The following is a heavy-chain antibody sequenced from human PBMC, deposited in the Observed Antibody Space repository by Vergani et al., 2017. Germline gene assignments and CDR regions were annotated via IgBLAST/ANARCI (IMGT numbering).Heavy chain of an antibody. V-gene: IGHV1-69*12. Sequence: QVQLVQSGAEVKKPGSSVKVSCKASGGTFSSYAISWVRQAPGQGLEWMGGIIPIFGTTNKAQKLQGRVTITADESPSTAYMELSSLGSEDTAVYYCARARANYGDYPPYYYYYMDVWGKETTVTVSS. CDR2: IIPIFGTT. J-gene: IGHJ6*03. D-gene: IGHD4-17*01. CDR3: ARARANYGDYPPYYYYYMDV. CDR1: GGTFSSYA.